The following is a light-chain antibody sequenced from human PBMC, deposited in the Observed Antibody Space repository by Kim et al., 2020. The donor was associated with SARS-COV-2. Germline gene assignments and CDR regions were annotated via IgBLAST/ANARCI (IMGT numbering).Light chain of an antibody. V-gene: IGKV3-20*01. Sequence: EIVLTQSPGTLSLSPGERATLSCRASQSVTSSYLAWYQQKPGQAPRLLIYGASRRATGIPDRISGNGSGTDFTLTISRLEPEDFAVYYCQQYGSSRLTFGGGTKVDIK. CDR3: QQYGSSRLT. CDR2: GAS. CDR1: QSVTSSY. J-gene: IGKJ4*01.